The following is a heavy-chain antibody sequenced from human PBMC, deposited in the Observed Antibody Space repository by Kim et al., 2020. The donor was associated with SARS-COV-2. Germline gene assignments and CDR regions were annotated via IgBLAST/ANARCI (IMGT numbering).Heavy chain of an antibody. D-gene: IGHD3-10*01. Sequence: GGSLRLSCAASGFTFSSYSMHWVRQAPGEGLEWVAVISFDGSNKYYADSVRGRFTISRDNSKNTMYLQMSSLSAEDTAVYFCARDYLLWVEEPSRDYYYYGRDVSGQGTTVTVSS. CDR2: ISFDGSNK. CDR3: ARDYLLWVEEPSRDYYYYGRDV. CDR1: GFTFSSYS. J-gene: IGHJ6*02. V-gene: IGHV3-30*04.